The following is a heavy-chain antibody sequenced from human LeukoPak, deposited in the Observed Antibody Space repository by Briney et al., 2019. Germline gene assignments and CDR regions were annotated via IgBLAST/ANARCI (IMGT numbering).Heavy chain of an antibody. CDR3: ASGVYDSSGYSDFDY. Sequence: SVKVSCKASGGTFSSYTISWVRQAPGQGLEGMGRIIPILGIANYAQKFQGRVTITADKSTSTAYMELSGLRSEDTAVYYCASGVYDSSGYSDFDYWGQGTLVTVSS. J-gene: IGHJ4*02. CDR1: GGTFSSYT. D-gene: IGHD3-22*01. CDR2: IIPILGIA. V-gene: IGHV1-69*02.